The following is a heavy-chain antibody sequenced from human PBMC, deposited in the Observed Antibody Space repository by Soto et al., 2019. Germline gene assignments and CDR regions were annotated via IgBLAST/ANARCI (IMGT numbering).Heavy chain of an antibody. V-gene: IGHV1-2*04. CDR1: GYTFTGYY. D-gene: IGHD6-13*01. Sequence: GASVKVSCKASGYTFTGYYMHWVRQAPGQGLEWMGWINPNSGGTNYAQKFQGWVTMTRDTSISTAYMELSSVTAADTAVYYCASSPSTAAAGAAFDPWGQGTLVTVSS. CDR3: ASSPSTAAAGAAFDP. J-gene: IGHJ5*02. CDR2: INPNSGGT.